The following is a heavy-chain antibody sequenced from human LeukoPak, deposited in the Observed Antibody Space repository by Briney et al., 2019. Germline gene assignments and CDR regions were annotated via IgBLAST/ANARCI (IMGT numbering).Heavy chain of an antibody. V-gene: IGHV3-21*01. J-gene: IGHJ4*02. CDR1: GFTFSSNT. Sequence: GGSLRLSCAASGFTFSSNTMNWVRQAPGKGLEWVSSISSSRSFIYYADSVKGRFTISRDNAKNTLYLQMNTLRAEDTAVYYCARDVRVDFWGQGTRVTVSS. D-gene: IGHD2/OR15-2a*01. CDR2: ISSSRSFI. CDR3: ARDVRVDF.